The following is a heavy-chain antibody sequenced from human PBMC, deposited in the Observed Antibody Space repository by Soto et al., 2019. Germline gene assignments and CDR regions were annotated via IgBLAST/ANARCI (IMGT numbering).Heavy chain of an antibody. CDR1: GYTFTSYG. CDR2: ISAYNGNT. CDR3: ARVNRLLSNMLDP. V-gene: IGHV1-18*01. J-gene: IGHJ5*02. Sequence: ASVKVSCKASGYTFTSYGISWVRQAPGQGLERMGWISAYNGNTNYAQKLQGRVTMTTDTSTSTAYIELRGLSFDSRSVFSWARVNRLLSNMLDPWGQGTLVTV. D-gene: IGHD6-25*01.